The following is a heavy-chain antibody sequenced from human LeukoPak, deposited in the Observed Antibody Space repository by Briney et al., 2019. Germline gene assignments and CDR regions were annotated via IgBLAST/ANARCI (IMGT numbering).Heavy chain of an antibody. V-gene: IGHV1-69*02. CDR2: IIPILGIA. CDR3: ARVREGYCSSTSCYGAGYYYYGMDV. CDR1: GGTFSIYT. Sequence: SVIVSCKASGGTFSIYTISWVRQAPGQGLEWIGRIIPILGIANYAQKFQGRVTITADKSTSTAYMELSSLRSEDTAVYYCARVREGYCSSTSCYGAGYYYYGMDVWGQGTTVTVSS. J-gene: IGHJ6*02. D-gene: IGHD2-2*01.